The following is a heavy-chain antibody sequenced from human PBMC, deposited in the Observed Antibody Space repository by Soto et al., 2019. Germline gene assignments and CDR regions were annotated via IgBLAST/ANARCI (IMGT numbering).Heavy chain of an antibody. Sequence: QVQLVESGGGVVQPGRSLRLSCAASGFTFSSYGMHWVRQAPGKGLEWVAVITYDGSNKYYADSVKGRFTISRDNSKNALYLQMTSLRADDTAVYYCAELAVAGTRDRIFDYCGQGTLVTVSS. CDR2: ITYDGSNK. V-gene: IGHV3-30*03. CDR3: AELAVAGTRDRIFDY. CDR1: GFTFSSYG. J-gene: IGHJ4*02. D-gene: IGHD6-19*01.